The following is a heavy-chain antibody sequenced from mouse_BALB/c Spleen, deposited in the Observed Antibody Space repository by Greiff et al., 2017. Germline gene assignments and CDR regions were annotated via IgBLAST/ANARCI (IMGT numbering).Heavy chain of an antibody. V-gene: IGHV3-6*02. CDR1: GYSITSGYY. CDR2: ISYDGSN. CDR3: ARVSDYLYAMDY. J-gene: IGHJ4*01. D-gene: IGHD2-4*01. Sequence: EVKLEESGPGLVKPSQSLSLTCSVTGYSITSGYYWNWIRQFPGNKLEWMGYISYDGSNNYNPSLKNRISITRDTSKNQFFLKLNSVTTEDTATYYCARVSDYLYAMDYWGQGTSVTVSS.